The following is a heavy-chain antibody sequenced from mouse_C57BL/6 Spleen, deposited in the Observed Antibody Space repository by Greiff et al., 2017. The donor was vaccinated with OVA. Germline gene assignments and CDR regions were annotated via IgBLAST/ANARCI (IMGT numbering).Heavy chain of an antibody. Sequence: VKLKESGPGLVQPSQSLSITCTVSGFSLTSYGVHWVRQSPGKGLEWLGVIWSGGSTDYNAAFISRLSISKDNSKSQVFFKMNSLQADDTAIYYCASYYSNYYAMDYWGQGTSVTVSS. CDR2: IWSGGST. CDR1: GFSLTSYG. CDR3: ASYYSNYYAMDY. J-gene: IGHJ4*01. D-gene: IGHD2-5*01. V-gene: IGHV2-2*01.